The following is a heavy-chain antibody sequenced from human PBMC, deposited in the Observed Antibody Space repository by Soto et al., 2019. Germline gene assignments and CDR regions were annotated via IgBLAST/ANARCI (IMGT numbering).Heavy chain of an antibody. Sequence: EVQLLESGGGLVQPGGSLRLSCVGSGFTFINYALNWVGQPPGKGREWVSTFSGGGDRAFDADTVKGRFTISRDNSKNTVNLQMNSLRADDTAVYYCARKVLGSTSRPDWWYFDLWGRGTLVTVSS. V-gene: IGHV3-23*01. J-gene: IGHJ2*01. CDR2: FSGGGDRA. CDR3: ARKVLGSTSRPDWWYFDL. D-gene: IGHD2-2*01. CDR1: GFTFINYA.